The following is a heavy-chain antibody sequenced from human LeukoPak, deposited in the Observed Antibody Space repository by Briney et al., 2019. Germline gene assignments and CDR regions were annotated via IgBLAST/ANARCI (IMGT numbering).Heavy chain of an antibody. CDR1: GYTFTSYY. V-gene: IGHV1-46*01. Sequence: GASVKVSCKASGYTFTSYYMHWVRQAPGQGLEWMGIINPSGGSTSYAQKFQGRVTMTRDMSTSTVYMELSSLRSEDTAVYYCAGEVRERSSWYYGADYWGQGTLVTVSS. J-gene: IGHJ4*02. CDR3: AGEVRERSSWYYGADY. D-gene: IGHD6-13*01. CDR2: INPSGGST.